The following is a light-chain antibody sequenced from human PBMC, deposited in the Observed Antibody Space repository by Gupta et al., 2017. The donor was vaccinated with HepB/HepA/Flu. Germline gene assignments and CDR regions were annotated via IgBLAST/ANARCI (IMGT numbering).Light chain of an antibody. CDR2: GNS. J-gene: IGLJ3*02. V-gene: IGLV1-40*01. CDR1: SNIGAGYD. Sequence: SNIGAGYDVHWYQQIPGTAPKLLIYGNSNRPSGVPDRFSGSKSGTSASLAITGLQAEDEADYYCQSYDSSLSGSRVFGGGTKLTVL. CDR3: QSYDSSLSGSRV.